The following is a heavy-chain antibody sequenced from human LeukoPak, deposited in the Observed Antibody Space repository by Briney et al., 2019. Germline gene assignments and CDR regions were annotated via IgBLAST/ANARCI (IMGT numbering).Heavy chain of an antibody. CDR1: GFTFSSYA. V-gene: IGHV3-30-3*01. D-gene: IGHD2-15*01. CDR2: ISYDGSNK. Sequence: GGSLRLSCAASGFTFSSYAMHWVRQAPGKGLEWVAVISYDGSNKYYADSVKGRFTISRDNSKNTLYLQMISLRAEDTAVYYCASQYRLIVVVVAATVSSDYGMDVWGQGTTVTVSS. CDR3: ASQYRLIVVVVAATVSSDYGMDV. J-gene: IGHJ6*02.